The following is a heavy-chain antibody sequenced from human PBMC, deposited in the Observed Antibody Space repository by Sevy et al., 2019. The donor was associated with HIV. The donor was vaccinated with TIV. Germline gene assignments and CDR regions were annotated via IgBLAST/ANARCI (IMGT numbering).Heavy chain of an antibody. J-gene: IGHJ4*02. CDR3: ARDFCSGGSCYSAFVY. CDR2: VNTVSGDT. CDR1: GYTFNNYI. D-gene: IGHD2-15*01. Sequence: ASVKVSCRGSGYTFNNYIIYWVRQAPGQSLEWMGWVNTVSGDTKYSQKFQGRLIITTDTSARTVYMELNSLRSEDTAFYFCARDFCSGGSCYSAFVYWGQGTLVTVSS. V-gene: IGHV1-3*04.